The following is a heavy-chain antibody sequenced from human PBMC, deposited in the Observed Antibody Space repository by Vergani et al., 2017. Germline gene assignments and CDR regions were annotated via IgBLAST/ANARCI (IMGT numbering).Heavy chain of an antibody. Sequence: QVQLQQWGAGLLKPSETLSLTCAVYGESFSGYYWSWIRQPPGKGLEWIGEINHSGSTNYNPSLKSRVTISVDTSKNQFSLKLSSVTAADTAVYYCARGGGVVVPAPFDYWGQGTLVTVSS. J-gene: IGHJ4*02. D-gene: IGHD2-2*01. CDR3: ARGGGVVVPAPFDY. V-gene: IGHV4-34*01. CDR2: INHSGST. CDR1: GESFSGYY.